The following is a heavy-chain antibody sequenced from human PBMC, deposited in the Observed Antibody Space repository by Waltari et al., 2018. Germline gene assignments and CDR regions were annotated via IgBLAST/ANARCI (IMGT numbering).Heavy chain of an antibody. Sequence: QVQLQESGPGLVKPSETLSLTCTVSGGSISSYYWSWIRQPPGKGLEWIGYIYYSGSTNYNPSLKSRVTISVDTSKNQFSLKLSSVTAADTAVYYCARDSGYYDLWSGRYGWFDPWGQGTLVTVSS. V-gene: IGHV4-59*01. CDR1: GGSISSYY. CDR3: ARDSGYYDLWSGRYGWFDP. J-gene: IGHJ5*02. CDR2: IYYSGST. D-gene: IGHD3-3*01.